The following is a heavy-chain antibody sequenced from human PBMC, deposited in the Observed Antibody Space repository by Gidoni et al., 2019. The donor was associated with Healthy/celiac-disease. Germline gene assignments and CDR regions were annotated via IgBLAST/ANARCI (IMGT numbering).Heavy chain of an antibody. J-gene: IGHJ4*02. Sequence: EVQLLESGGGLVQPGGSLRLSCAASGFTFSSYAMRWVRQAPGKGLEWVSAISGSGGSTYYADSVKGRFTISRDNSKNTLYLQMNSLRAEDTAVYYCAKESRIQLWNTMDYQDDYWGQGTLVTVSS. D-gene: IGHD5-18*01. CDR3: AKESRIQLWNTMDYQDDY. V-gene: IGHV3-23*01. CDR1: GFTFSSYA. CDR2: ISGSGGST.